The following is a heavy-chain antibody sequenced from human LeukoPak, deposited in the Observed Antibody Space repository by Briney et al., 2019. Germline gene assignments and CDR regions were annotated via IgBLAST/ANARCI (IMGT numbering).Heavy chain of an antibody. CDR1: GYSISSGYY. V-gene: IGHV4-38-2*02. CDR3: ASDYYDSSGYYGSLDY. CDR2: IYRSGST. D-gene: IGHD3-22*01. J-gene: IGHJ4*02. Sequence: SETLSLTCTVSGYSISSGYYWGWIRQLPGKGLEWIGSIYRSGSTYFNPSLKSRFTISVDTSKNQFSLKLGYVTAADTAVYYCASDYYDSSGYYGSLDYWGQGTLVTVSS.